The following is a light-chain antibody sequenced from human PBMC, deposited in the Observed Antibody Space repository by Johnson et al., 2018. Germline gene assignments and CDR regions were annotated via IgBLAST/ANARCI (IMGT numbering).Light chain of an antibody. J-gene: IGLJ1*01. CDR1: SSNIGNNY. V-gene: IGLV1-51*02. Sequence: QSVLTQPPSVSAAPGQKVTISCSGSSSNIGNNYVSWYQQLPGTAPKLLIYENNKRPSGIPDRFSGSKSGTSATLGITGLQTGDEADYYCGTWDSSVSAGNVFGTGTKGTVL. CDR2: ENN. CDR3: GTWDSSVSAGNV.